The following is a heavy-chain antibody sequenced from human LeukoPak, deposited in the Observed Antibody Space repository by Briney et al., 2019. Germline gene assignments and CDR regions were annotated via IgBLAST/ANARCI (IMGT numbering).Heavy chain of an antibody. CDR3: ARSHSSNWRWSFQQ. V-gene: IGHV4-38-2*01. CDR1: GYPYHSRDY. J-gene: IGHJ1*01. CDR2: IYHSGST. Sequence: KPSETLSLTCAVSGYPYHSRDYLGSIRQPPGKGLEWIGSIYHSGSTYYNPSLKSRVTISVDTSKNHFSLKLTSVTAADTALYYCARSHSSNWRWSFQQWGQGTLVTVSS. D-gene: IGHD6-13*01.